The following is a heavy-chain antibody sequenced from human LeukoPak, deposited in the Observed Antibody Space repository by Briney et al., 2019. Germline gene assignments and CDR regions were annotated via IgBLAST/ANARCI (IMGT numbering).Heavy chain of an antibody. CDR2: IIPIFGTA. J-gene: IGHJ4*02. CDR1: GGTFSSYA. V-gene: IGHV1-69*05. Sequence: SVKVSCKASGGTFSSYAISWVRQAPGQGIEWMGGIIPIFGTANYAQKFQGRVTITTDEATSTAYMELSSLRSEDTAVYYCAREKYDSSGYYSLCFDYWGQGTLVTVSS. CDR3: AREKYDSSGYYSLCFDY. D-gene: IGHD3-22*01.